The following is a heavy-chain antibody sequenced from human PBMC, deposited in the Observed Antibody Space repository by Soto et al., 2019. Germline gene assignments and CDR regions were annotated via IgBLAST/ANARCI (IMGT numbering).Heavy chain of an antibody. D-gene: IGHD3-3*01. CDR3: AKDKPYDFWSAPIRPASFDP. V-gene: IGHV3-23*01. CDR2: ISGSGGST. Sequence: GGSLRLSCAASGFTFSSYAMSWVRQAPGKGLEWVSAISGSGGSTYYADSVKGRFTISRDNSKNTLYLQMNSLRAEDTAVYYCAKDKPYDFWSAPIRPASFDPWGQGTLVTVSS. CDR1: GFTFSSYA. J-gene: IGHJ5*02.